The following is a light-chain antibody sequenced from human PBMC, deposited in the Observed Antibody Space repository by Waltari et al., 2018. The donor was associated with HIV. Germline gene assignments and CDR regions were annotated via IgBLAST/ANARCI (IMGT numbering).Light chain of an antibody. CDR2: EVN. Sequence: QSALTQPASVSGSPGQSITMSCTGTSSDVGSYHLVSWYQQHPGKAPKLIIYEVNKRPPVIPTRFSGFKAGNTASLTSTGLQAEDEADYHCCPYAIGGTFVFGGGTKVTVL. V-gene: IGLV2-23*02. CDR1: SSDVGSYHL. CDR3: CPYAIGGTFV. J-gene: IGLJ2*01.